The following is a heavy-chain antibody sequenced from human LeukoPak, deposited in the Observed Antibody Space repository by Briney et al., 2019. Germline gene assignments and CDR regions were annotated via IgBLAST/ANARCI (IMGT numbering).Heavy chain of an antibody. D-gene: IGHD3-10*01. CDR3: ATDQAGAFDM. CDR2: ISSDGSAT. Sequence: PGGSLRLSCAASGLAFSSYWMHWVRQAPGKGLVWVSRISSDGSATSYADSVKGRFTISRDNAKNTLYRQMNSLRAEDTAVYYCATDQAGAFDMWGQGTMVTVSS. J-gene: IGHJ3*02. V-gene: IGHV3-74*01. CDR1: GLAFSSYW.